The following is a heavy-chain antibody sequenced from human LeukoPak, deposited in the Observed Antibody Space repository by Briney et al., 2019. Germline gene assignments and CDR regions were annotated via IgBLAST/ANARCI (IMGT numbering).Heavy chain of an antibody. Sequence: GASVKVSCKASGYTFTGYYMHWVRQAPGQGLEWMGWINPNSGGTNYAQEFQGRVTMTRDTSISTAYMELSRLRSDDTAVYYCARGSTVNTDYWGQGTLVTVSS. CDR3: ARGSTVNTDY. CDR1: GYTFTGYY. D-gene: IGHD2/OR15-2a*01. CDR2: INPNSGGT. V-gene: IGHV1-2*02. J-gene: IGHJ4*02.